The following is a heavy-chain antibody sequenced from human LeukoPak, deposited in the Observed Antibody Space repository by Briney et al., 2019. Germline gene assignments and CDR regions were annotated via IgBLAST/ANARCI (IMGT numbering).Heavy chain of an antibody. V-gene: IGHV4-59*01. D-gene: IGHD3-22*01. CDR3: ARGGDSSGYYYPVFDY. J-gene: IGHJ4*02. Sequence: SETLSLTCTVSGGSISSYYWSWIRQPPGKGREWIGYIYYSGSTNDNPSLKSRVTISVDTSKNQFSLKLSSVTAADTAVYYCARGGDSSGYYYPVFDYWGQGTLVTVSS. CDR2: IYYSGST. CDR1: GGSISSYY.